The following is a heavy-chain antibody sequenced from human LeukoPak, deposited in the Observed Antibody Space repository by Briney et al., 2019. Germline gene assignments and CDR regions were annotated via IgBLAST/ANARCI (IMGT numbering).Heavy chain of an antibody. Sequence: GASVKVSCKASGYTFSNFGMSWVRRAPGQGLEWMGWISAYNGDTNYAQKLQGRVTMTTDTSTSTAYMELRSLTSDDTAVYYCARSGDGNWFDLWGQGTLVTVSS. J-gene: IGHJ5*02. CDR1: GYTFSNFG. D-gene: IGHD1-26*01. V-gene: IGHV1-18*01. CDR2: ISAYNGDT. CDR3: ARSGDGNWFDL.